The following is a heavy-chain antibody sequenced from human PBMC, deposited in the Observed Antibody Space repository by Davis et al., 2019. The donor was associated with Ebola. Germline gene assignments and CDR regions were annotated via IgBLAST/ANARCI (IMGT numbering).Heavy chain of an antibody. CDR1: GYTFTSYG. D-gene: IGHD2-21*02. CDR3: AREAGDCGRDCSPFDF. CDR2: ISAYNGNT. J-gene: IGHJ3*01. Sequence: AASVKVSCKASGYTFTSYGISWVRQAPGQGLEWMGWISAYNGNTNYAQKLQGRVTMTTDTSTSTAYMELRSLISDDTAVFYCAREAGDCGRDCSPFDFWGQGTMVTVSS. V-gene: IGHV1-18*01.